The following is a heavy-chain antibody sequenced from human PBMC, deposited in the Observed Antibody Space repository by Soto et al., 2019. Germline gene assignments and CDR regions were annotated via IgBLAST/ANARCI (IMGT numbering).Heavy chain of an antibody. CDR2: IKSKTDGGTT. Sequence: GGSLRLSCAASGFTFSSYAMHWVRQAPGKGLEWVGRIKSKTDGGTTNYAAPVKGRFTISRDDSKNTLYLQMNSLKTEDTAVYFCSTAPISLWGQGTLVTVS. J-gene: IGHJ4*02. CDR3: STAPISL. CDR1: GFTFSSYA. V-gene: IGHV3-15*01.